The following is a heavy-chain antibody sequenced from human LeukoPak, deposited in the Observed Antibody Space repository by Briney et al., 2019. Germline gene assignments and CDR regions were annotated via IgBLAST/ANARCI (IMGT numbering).Heavy chain of an antibody. J-gene: IGHJ4*02. CDR1: GFTFSRYT. D-gene: IGHD3-3*01. CDR2: ITGSTSII. CDR3: ARDGDYNFWIGNYDY. V-gene: IGHV3-48*01. Sequence: GGSLRLSCAASGFTFSRYTMNWIRQAPGKGLEWVSYITGSTSIICYADSVKGRFTISRDNAKNSLFLQMNSLRAEDTAVYYCARDGDYNFWIGNYDYWGQGALVTVSS.